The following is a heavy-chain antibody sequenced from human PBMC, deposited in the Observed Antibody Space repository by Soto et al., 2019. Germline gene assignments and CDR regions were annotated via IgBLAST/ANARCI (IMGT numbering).Heavy chain of an antibody. D-gene: IGHD3-9*01. Sequence: GGSRTLSCAACGFSITSYAMSYVHQAPGKGLEWVSAISGSGGSTYYADSVKGRFTISRDNSKNTLYLQMNSLRAEDTAVYYCAKGLTGYYSVDYWGQGTLVTVSS. CDR1: GFSITSYA. CDR3: AKGLTGYYSVDY. CDR2: ISGSGGST. V-gene: IGHV3-23*01. J-gene: IGHJ4*02.